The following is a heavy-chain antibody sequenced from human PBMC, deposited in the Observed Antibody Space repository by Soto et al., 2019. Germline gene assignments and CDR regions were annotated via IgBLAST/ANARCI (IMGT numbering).Heavy chain of an antibody. Sequence: SVKVSCKASGGTFSSYAISWVRQAPGQGLEWMGGIIPIFGTANYAQKFQGRVTITAAESTSTAYMELSSLRSEDTAVYYCAGDRGQTIFGVVISVNWVEPWGQGTLVTVS. CDR3: AGDRGQTIFGVVISVNWVEP. CDR1: GGTFSSYA. V-gene: IGHV1-69*13. CDR2: IIPIFGTA. D-gene: IGHD3-3*01. J-gene: IGHJ5*02.